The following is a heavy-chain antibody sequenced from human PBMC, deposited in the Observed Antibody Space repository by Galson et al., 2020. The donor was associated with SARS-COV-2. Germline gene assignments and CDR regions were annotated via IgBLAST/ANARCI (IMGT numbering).Heavy chain of an antibody. CDR3: ARAGSGSYYLIDY. D-gene: IGHD3-10*01. V-gene: IGHV3-30*04. Sequence: GESLKISCAASGFTFSSYAMHWVRQAPGKGLEWVAVISYDGSNKYYADSVKGRFTISRDNSKNTLYLQMNSLRAEDTAVYYCARAGSGSYYLIDYWGLGTLVTVFS. CDR2: ISYDGSNK. CDR1: GFTFSSYA. J-gene: IGHJ4*02.